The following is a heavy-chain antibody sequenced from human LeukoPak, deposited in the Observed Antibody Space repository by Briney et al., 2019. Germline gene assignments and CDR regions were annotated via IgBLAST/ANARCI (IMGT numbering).Heavy chain of an antibody. CDR2: INPNSGGT. CDR1: GYTFTGYY. Sequence: ASVKVSCKASGYTFTGYYMHWVRQAPGQGVEGMGRINPNSGGTNYAQKIQGRVTMTRDTSISTAYMELSRLRSDDTAVYYCARVRGSYYSWGQGTLVTVSS. D-gene: IGHD1-26*01. V-gene: IGHV1-2*06. CDR3: ARVRGSYYS. J-gene: IGHJ5*02.